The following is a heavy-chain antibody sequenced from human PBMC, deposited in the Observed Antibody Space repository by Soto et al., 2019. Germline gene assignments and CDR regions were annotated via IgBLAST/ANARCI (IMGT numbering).Heavy chain of an antibody. D-gene: IGHD1-26*01. CDR1: QSAEATVRRDW. Sequence: EMYLVESGGGLVQTGGSLRLSCEISQSAEATVRRDWMNWVRQAPGKGLEWVAHINQERSEKYYLDSVKGRFTISRDNAKNSLYLQMNSLGAGDTAMYFCSGGVGDAFWGQGTLVTVSS. V-gene: IGHV3-7*04. CDR3: SGGVGDAF. CDR2: INQERSEK. J-gene: IGHJ4*02.